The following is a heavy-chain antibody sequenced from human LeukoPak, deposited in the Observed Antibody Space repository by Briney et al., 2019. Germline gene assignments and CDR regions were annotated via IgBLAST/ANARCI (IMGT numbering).Heavy chain of an antibody. D-gene: IGHD3-10*01. CDR1: GFTFSSHG. V-gene: IGHV3-48*01. Sequence: GGSLRLSCAASGFTFSSHGMNWVRQAPGKGLEWVSYISSTSTTIYHAASVKGRFTISRDNAKNSLYLEMNSLRVEDTAVYYCARVAYGSGSYYGTFDYWGQGTLVTVSS. CDR3: ARVAYGSGSYYGTFDY. CDR2: ISSTSTTI. J-gene: IGHJ4*02.